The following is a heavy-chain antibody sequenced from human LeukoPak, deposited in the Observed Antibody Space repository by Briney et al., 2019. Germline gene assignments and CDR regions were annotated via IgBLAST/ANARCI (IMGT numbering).Heavy chain of an antibody. CDR2: IIPILGIA. CDR3: ARGDFWSGSIDY. CDR1: GGTFSSYT. J-gene: IGHJ4*02. D-gene: IGHD3-3*01. V-gene: IGHV1-69*02. Sequence: SVKVSCKASGGTFSSYTISWVRQAPGQGLEWMGRIIPILGIANYAQKFQGRVTITADKSTSTAYMELSSLRSEDTAVYYCARGDFWSGSIDYWGQGTLVTVSS.